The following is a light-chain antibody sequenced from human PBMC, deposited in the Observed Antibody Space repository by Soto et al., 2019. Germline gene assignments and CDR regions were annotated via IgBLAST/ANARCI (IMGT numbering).Light chain of an antibody. Sequence: EIVLTQSPATLSLSPGERATLSCRASQSVSTYLAWYQQKPGQVPRLLIYDASNRATGIPARFSGSGSGTDFTLTISSLEPEDSAVYYCQQYSRAPITFGQGTRLEIK. CDR3: QQYSRAPIT. CDR2: DAS. CDR1: QSVSTY. J-gene: IGKJ5*01. V-gene: IGKV3-11*01.